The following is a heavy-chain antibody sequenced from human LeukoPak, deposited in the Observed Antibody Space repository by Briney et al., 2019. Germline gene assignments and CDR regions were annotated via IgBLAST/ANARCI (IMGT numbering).Heavy chain of an antibody. CDR3: AKGDTTWELPHDY. CDR2: ISDDETYK. J-gene: IGHJ4*02. Sequence: GGSLRLSCAASGFTFNSYSMHWVRQAPGKGLEWVTAISDDETYKFYADSVKGRFTISRDKSKNTLYLQMNSLRAEDTAVYYCAKGDTTWELPHDYWGQGTPVTVSS. V-gene: IGHV3-30-3*01. D-gene: IGHD1-26*01. CDR1: GFTFNSYS.